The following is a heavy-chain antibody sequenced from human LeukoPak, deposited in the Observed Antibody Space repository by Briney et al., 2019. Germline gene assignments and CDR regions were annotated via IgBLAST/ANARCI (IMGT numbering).Heavy chain of an antibody. D-gene: IGHD3-22*01. J-gene: IGHJ4*02. CDR1: GFTFSSYS. Sequence: GGSLRLSCAASGFTFSSYSMNWVRQAPGKGLEWVAVISYDGSNEYYADSVKGRFTISRDNSKNTLYLQMNSLRAEDTAVYYCARDLRGDYDSSGYYPYFDYWGQGTLVTVSS. CDR3: ARDLRGDYDSSGYYPYFDY. CDR2: ISYDGSNE. V-gene: IGHV3-30*03.